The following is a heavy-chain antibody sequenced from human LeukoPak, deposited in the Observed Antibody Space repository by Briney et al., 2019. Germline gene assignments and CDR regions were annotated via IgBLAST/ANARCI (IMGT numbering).Heavy chain of an antibody. Sequence: VNVSXKASGYSFTSNYIHWVRQAPGQGLEWMGMIYPRDGSTSYAQKFQGRVTVTRDTSTSTVHMELSGLRSEDTAVYYCARDQEAFDYWGQGTLVTVSS. CDR2: IYPRDGST. J-gene: IGHJ4*02. CDR3: ARDQEAFDY. CDR1: GYSFTSNY. V-gene: IGHV1-46*01.